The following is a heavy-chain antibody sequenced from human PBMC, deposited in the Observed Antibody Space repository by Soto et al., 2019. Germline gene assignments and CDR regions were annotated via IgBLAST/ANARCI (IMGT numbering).Heavy chain of an antibody. CDR1: GGSISSGGYS. Sequence: PSETLSLTCAVSGGSISSGGYSWSWIRQPPGKGLEWIGYIYHSGSTYYNPSLKSRVTISVDRSKNQFSLKLSSVTAADTAVYYCSRFGESSNWFDPRGQGTLVTVSS. CDR3: SRFGESSNWFDP. D-gene: IGHD3-10*01. V-gene: IGHV4-30-2*01. CDR2: IYHSGST. J-gene: IGHJ5*02.